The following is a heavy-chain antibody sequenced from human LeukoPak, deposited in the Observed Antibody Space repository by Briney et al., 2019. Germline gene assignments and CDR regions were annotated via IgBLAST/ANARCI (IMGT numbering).Heavy chain of an antibody. Sequence: GGSLRLSCAASGFTFDDYAMHWVRQAPGKGLEWVSGVSWNSGTIAYGDSVKGRFTISRDNARNSLYLQMNSLRAEDMALYYCAKADCSSTSCLPFDYWGQGTLVTVSS. D-gene: IGHD2-2*01. CDR3: AKADCSSTSCLPFDY. CDR1: GFTFDDYA. J-gene: IGHJ4*02. CDR2: VSWNSGTI. V-gene: IGHV3-9*03.